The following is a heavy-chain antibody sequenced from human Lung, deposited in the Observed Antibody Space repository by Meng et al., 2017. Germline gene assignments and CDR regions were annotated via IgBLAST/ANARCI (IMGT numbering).Heavy chain of an antibody. CDR2: IIDSGST. CDR3: VRRTYSSGWYFDY. CDR1: GGSFSGYY. J-gene: IGHJ4*02. D-gene: IGHD6-19*01. V-gene: IGHV4-34*12. Sequence: QVQLHQWGGGLLEPSETLSLTCAVYGGSFSGYYWSWIRQPPGKGLEWIGEIIDSGSTNYNPSLKNRVTISVDTSKNQFSLRVTSVTAADRAVYYCVRRTYSSGWYFDYWGQGTLVTVSS.